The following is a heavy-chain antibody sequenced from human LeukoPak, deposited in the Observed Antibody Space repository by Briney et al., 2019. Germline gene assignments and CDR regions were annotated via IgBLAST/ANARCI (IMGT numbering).Heavy chain of an antibody. Sequence: ASVKVSCKASGYTFNDYYIHWVRQAPGQGLEWMGWINPNSGGTNYAQKFQGRVTVTRDTSISIAYMELSSLRSDDTAVYYCARVICSSTSCYLFDYWGQGTLVTVSS. D-gene: IGHD2-2*01. J-gene: IGHJ4*02. V-gene: IGHV1-2*02. CDR2: INPNSGGT. CDR1: GYTFNDYY. CDR3: ARVICSSTSCYLFDY.